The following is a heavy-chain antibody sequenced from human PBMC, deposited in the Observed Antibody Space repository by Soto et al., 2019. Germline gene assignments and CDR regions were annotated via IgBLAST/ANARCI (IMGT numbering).Heavy chain of an antibody. CDR1: GFTFSSYG. J-gene: IGHJ6*02. Sequence: GGSLRLSCAASGFTFSSYGMHWVRQAPGKGLEWVAVIWYDGSNKYYADSVKGRFTISRDNSKNTLYLQMNSLRAEDTAVYYCARDRGVRWCYGMDVWGQGTTVTVSS. D-gene: IGHD3-10*01. V-gene: IGHV3-33*01. CDR3: ARDRGVRWCYGMDV. CDR2: IWYDGSNK.